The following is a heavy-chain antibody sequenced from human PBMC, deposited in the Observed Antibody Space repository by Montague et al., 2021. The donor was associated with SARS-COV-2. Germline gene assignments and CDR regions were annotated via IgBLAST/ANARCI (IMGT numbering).Heavy chain of an antibody. D-gene: IGHD5-24*01. V-gene: IGHV4-59*11. CDR2: IYYRGST. Sequence: SETLSLTCTVPGHSTNSPYGSSNRQTPGTTLEWIGYIYYRGSTNYNPSLETRVTISVDPSKNQFSLKLSSVTAADTAVYYCAREDRWNWFDPWGQGTLVIVSS. CDR3: AREDRWNWFDP. J-gene: IGHJ5*02. CDR1: GHSTNSPY.